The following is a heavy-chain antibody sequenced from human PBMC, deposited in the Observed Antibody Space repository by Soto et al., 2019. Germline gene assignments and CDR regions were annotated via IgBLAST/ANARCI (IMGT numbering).Heavy chain of an antibody. CDR2: ISSNRGST. V-gene: IGHV3-64*02. CDR1: GFTFSSYA. CDR3: AREGRGYSYGAFDY. D-gene: IGHD5-18*01. J-gene: IGHJ4*02. Sequence: EVQLVESGEGLVQPGGSLRLSCAASGFTFSSYAMHWVRQAPGKGLEYVSAISSNRGSTYYADSVKGRFTISRDNSKNTLYLQMGSLRAEDMAVYYCAREGRGYSYGAFDYWGQGTLVTVSS.